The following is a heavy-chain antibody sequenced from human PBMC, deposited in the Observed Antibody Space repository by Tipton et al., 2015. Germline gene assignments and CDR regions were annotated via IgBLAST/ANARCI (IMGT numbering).Heavy chain of an antibody. CDR2: INHSGRI. V-gene: IGHV4-34*01. D-gene: IGHD3-9*01. J-gene: IGHJ4*02. Sequence: TLSLTCAVSGGSFSGYYWYWIRQPPGKGLEWIGEINHSGRIKYNPSLKSRVTISVDTSKSQFSLKLSSVTAADTAVYYCACQDYDSLTRDYQTVDYWGQGTLVTVSS. CDR3: ACQDYDSLTRDYQTVDY. CDR1: GGSFSGYY.